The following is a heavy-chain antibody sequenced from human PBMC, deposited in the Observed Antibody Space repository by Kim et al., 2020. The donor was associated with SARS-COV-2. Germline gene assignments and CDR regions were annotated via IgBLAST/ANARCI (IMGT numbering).Heavy chain of an antibody. J-gene: IGHJ3*02. V-gene: IGHV3-53*01. CDR2: IYSGGST. CDR3: ARDQISDGNVAGGFNM. D-gene: IGHD1-1*01. Sequence: GGSLRLSCAASGLSVSSSYMNWVRQPPGKGLEWVSVIYSGGSTYSADSVKGRFSISRDNSKNAVYLQMNSLRAEDTAVYYCARDQISDGNVAGGFNMWGQGPMVPVSS. CDR1: GLSVSSSY.